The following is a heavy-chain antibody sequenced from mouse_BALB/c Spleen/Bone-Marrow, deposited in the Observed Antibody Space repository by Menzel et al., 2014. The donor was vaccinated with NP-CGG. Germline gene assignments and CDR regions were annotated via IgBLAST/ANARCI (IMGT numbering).Heavy chain of an antibody. Sequence: VQLQQSGAELVKPGASVKLSCKASGYTFTSYWMHWVKQRPGQGLEWIGEINPSNGRTNYNEKFKSKATLTVDKSSSTAYMQLSSLTSEDSAVYYCARGTFDCWGQGTTLTVSS. V-gene: IGHV1S81*02. CDR1: GYTFTSYW. CDR3: ARGTFDC. CDR2: INPSNGRT. J-gene: IGHJ2*01.